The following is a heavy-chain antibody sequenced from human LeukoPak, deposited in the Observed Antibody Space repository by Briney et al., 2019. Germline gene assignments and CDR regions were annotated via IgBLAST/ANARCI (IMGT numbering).Heavy chain of an antibody. V-gene: IGHV3-7*01. Sequence: GGSLRLSCAASGFTFSNYWTSWVRQAPGKGLEWVAYIRQDGSDKYYMESVKGRFTISRDNANSSLYLQMNSLRAEDTAVYYCARDLFLSGIPAAGVFDYWGQGTLVTVSS. CDR1: GFTFSNYW. J-gene: IGHJ4*02. CDR2: IRQDGSDK. D-gene: IGHD6-25*01. CDR3: ARDLFLSGIPAAGVFDY.